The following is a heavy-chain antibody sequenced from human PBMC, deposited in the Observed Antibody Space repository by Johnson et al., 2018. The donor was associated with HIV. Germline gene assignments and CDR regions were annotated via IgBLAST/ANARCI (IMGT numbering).Heavy chain of an antibody. V-gene: IGHV3-9*01. D-gene: IGHD4-17*01. CDR3: ARDSTPWGVDYVDYALDV. CDR1: GFTFSSYW. J-gene: IGHJ3*01. CDR2: TSWNSGSI. Sequence: VQLVESGGGVVQPGRSLRLSCAAAGFTFSSYWMHWVRQAPGKGLVWVSGTSWNSGSIGYADSVKGRVTISRADAKNSLYLQMNSLRAEDTALYFCARDSTPWGVDYVDYALDVWVQGTIVTVSS.